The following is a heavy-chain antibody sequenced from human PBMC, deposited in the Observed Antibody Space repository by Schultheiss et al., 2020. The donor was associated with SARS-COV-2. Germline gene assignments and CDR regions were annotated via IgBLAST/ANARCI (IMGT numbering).Heavy chain of an antibody. CDR3: ARDPGYYYGMDV. J-gene: IGHJ6*02. CDR1: GFTVSSNY. V-gene: IGHV3-66*01. CDR2: IYSGGST. Sequence: GKSLKISCAASGFTVSSNYMSWVRQAPGKGLEWVSVIYSGGSTYYADSVKGRFTISRDNSKNTLYLQMNSLRAEDTAVYYCARDPGYYYGMDVWGQGTTVTVSS.